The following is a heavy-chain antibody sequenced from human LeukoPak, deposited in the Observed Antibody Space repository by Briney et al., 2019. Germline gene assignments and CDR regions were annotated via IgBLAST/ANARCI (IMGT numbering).Heavy chain of an antibody. CDR1: GFTFSSYA. Sequence: GGSLRLSCAASGFTFSSYAISWVRQAPGKGLEWVSAISGGGDSIYYADSVKGRFTISADNSKNTVYLQMNSLRAEDTAVYYCAKDLGYSKSYGVDVWGQGTTVTVSS. V-gene: IGHV3-23*01. CDR3: AKDLGYSKSYGVDV. D-gene: IGHD6-13*01. CDR2: ISGGGDSI. J-gene: IGHJ6*02.